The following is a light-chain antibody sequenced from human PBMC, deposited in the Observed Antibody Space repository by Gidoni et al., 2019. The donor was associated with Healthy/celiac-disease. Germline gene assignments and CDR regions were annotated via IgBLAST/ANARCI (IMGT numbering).Light chain of an antibody. CDR2: GAS. Sequence: SPGTLSLSPGERATLSCRASQSVSSSYLAWYQQKPGQAPRLLIYGASSRATGIPDRFSGSGSGTDFTLTISRLEPEDFAVYYCQQYGSSPYTFXQXTKLXIK. V-gene: IGKV3-20*01. CDR1: QSVSSSY. J-gene: IGKJ2*01. CDR3: QQYGSSPYT.